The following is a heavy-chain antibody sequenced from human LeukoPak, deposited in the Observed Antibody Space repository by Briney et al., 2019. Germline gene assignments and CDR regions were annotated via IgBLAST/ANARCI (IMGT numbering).Heavy chain of an antibody. CDR2: IYSGGGT. D-gene: IGHD1-26*01. CDR3: ATSPRYSGSSNPPSYYYYYYMDV. Sequence: GGSLRLSCAASGFTVSSNYMSWVRQAPGKGLEWVSLIYSGGGTYYADSVKGRFTISRDNSKNTLYLQMNSLRAEDTAVYYCATSPRYSGSSNPPSYYYYYYMDVWGKGTTVTISS. V-gene: IGHV3-53*01. CDR1: GFTVSSNY. J-gene: IGHJ6*03.